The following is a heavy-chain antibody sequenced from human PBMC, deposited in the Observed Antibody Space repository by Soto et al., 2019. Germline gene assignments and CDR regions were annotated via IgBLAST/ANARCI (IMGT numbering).Heavy chain of an antibody. D-gene: IGHD2-21*02. J-gene: IGHJ4*02. CDR3: ARAPHYGGNSGPEDS. CDR2: IHGDGRTT. Sequence: EVELVESGGGVAQPGGSLRLSCAVSGFTFSHYWMHWVRQAPGGGLEWVSGIHGDGRTTTYAESLQGRFTISRENAKNTMSLQMTSRRDADTAVYFCARAPHYGGNSGPEDSWGQGTLVTVSS. V-gene: IGHV3-74*03. CDR1: GFTFSHYW.